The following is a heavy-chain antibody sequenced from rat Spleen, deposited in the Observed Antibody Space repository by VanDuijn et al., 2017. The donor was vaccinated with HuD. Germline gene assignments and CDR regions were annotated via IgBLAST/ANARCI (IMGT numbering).Heavy chain of an antibody. V-gene: IGHV5-29*01. D-gene: IGHD3-8*01. CDR1: GFTFSNYG. Sequence: EVQLVESDGGLVQPGRSLKLSCAASGFTFSNYGMAWVRQAPKKGLEWVATISYDGSITYYRDSVKGRFTISRENAKSTLYLQMDSLRSEDTATYYCATDRESRWGQGVMVTVSS. CDR3: ATDRESR. J-gene: IGHJ2*01. CDR2: ISYDGSIT.